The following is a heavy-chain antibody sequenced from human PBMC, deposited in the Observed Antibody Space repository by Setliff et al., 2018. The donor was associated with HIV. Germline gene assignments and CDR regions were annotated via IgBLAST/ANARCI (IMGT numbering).Heavy chain of an antibody. V-gene: IGHV4-34*01. CDR1: GGSFRGYY. CDR3: ARRSYYYDRSGFDY. D-gene: IGHD3-22*01. CDR2: ISHSGST. J-gene: IGHJ4*02. Sequence: SETLSLTCAVYGGSFRGYYWSWIRQPPGKGLEWIAEISHSGSTNYDPSLKSRVTISEDTSKNQFSLKLSSVTAADTAVYYCARRSYYYDRSGFDYWGQGTLVTVSS.